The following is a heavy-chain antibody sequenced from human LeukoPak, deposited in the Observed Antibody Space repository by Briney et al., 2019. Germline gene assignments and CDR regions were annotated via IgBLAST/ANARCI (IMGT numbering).Heavy chain of an antibody. D-gene: IGHD3-10*01. CDR2: ISSSGSTI. J-gene: IGHJ4*02. V-gene: IGHV3-11*01. Sequence: GGSLRLSCAASGFTFSDYYMSWIRQAPGKWREWVSYISSSGSTIYYAECGEGRFTISRHNAKHSLYLQMNSLRAEDTAVYYCAREGRYYYSIEFDYWGQGALVTVSS. CDR3: AREGRYYYSIEFDY. CDR1: GFTFSDYY.